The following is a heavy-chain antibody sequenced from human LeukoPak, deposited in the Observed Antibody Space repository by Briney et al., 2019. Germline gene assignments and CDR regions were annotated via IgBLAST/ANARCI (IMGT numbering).Heavy chain of an antibody. CDR2: ISSSGNTI. V-gene: IGHV3-48*03. J-gene: IGHJ4*02. CDR1: GFTFSSYE. Sequence: AGGSLRLSCAASGFTFSSYEMNWVRRAPGKGLECVSFISSSGNTIYYADSVKGRFTISRDNAKNSLYLQMNSLRAEDSAIYYCARDHGAYWGQGTLVTVSS. CDR3: ARDHGAY. D-gene: IGHD3-10*01.